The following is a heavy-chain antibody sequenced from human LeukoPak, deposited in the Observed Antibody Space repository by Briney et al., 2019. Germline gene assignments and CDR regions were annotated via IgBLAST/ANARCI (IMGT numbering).Heavy chain of an antibody. D-gene: IGHD6-19*01. J-gene: IGHJ6*02. CDR3: ARDAEAVAGRGNYYYGMDV. CDR1: GFTFSTYG. CDR2: ISSSRSPI. Sequence: PGGSLRLSCAASGFTFSTYGMNWVRQAPGKGLEWVSYISSSRSPIYYADSVKGRFTISRDNAKNSLYLQMNSLRAEDTAVYYCARDAEAVAGRGNYYYGMDVWGQGTTVTVSS. V-gene: IGHV3-48*04.